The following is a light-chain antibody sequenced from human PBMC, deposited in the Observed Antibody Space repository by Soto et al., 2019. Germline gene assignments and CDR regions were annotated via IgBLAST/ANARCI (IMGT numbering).Light chain of an antibody. CDR1: QTINSA. CDR3: QQYHYWWT. Sequence: EIVLTQSPATLSVSPGDRATLSCRASQTINSALAWYQQKPGQAPRLLIYGASTRATAIAGRFSASGSGTDFTLTISSLQSEDSAVYYCQQYHYWWTFGQGTKVEIK. CDR2: GAS. V-gene: IGKV3-15*01. J-gene: IGKJ1*01.